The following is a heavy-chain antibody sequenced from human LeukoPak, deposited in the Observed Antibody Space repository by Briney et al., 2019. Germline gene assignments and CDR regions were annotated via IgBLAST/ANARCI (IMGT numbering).Heavy chain of an antibody. J-gene: IGHJ3*02. V-gene: IGHV3-30-3*01. CDR1: GFTFSSYA. CDR2: ISYDGSNK. CDR3: ARDLELGYCSGGSCYGTPAGAFDI. D-gene: IGHD2-15*01. Sequence: GGSLRLSCAASGFTFSSYAMHWVRQAPGKGLEWVAVISYDGSNKYYADSVKGRFTISRDNSKNTLYLQMNSLRAEDTAVYYCARDLELGYCSGGSCYGTPAGAFDIWGQGTMVTVSS.